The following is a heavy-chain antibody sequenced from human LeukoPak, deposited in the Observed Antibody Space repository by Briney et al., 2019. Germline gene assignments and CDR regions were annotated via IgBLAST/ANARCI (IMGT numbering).Heavy chain of an antibody. Sequence: GGSLRLSCAASGFTFSSYSLNWVRQAPGKGLEWDSYITSSSSSIYYADSVKGRFTISRDNAKNSLYLQMNSLRAEDTAMYYCARDYCSGGRRYSVDYWGQGTLVTVSS. CDR1: GFTFSSYS. V-gene: IGHV3-48*04. CDR2: ITSSSSSI. CDR3: ARDYCSGGRRYSVDY. J-gene: IGHJ4*02. D-gene: IGHD2-15*01.